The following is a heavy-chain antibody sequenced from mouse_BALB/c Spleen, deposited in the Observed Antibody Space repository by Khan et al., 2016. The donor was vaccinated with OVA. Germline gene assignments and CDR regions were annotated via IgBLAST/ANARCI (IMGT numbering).Heavy chain of an antibody. J-gene: IGHJ3*01. V-gene: IGHV1-5*01. CDR2: IFPGNSGT. CDR3: TRGGYGAFAY. Sequence: VQLQQSGTVLARPGASVTMSCKASGYSFTSFWMHWVKQRPGQGLEWIGGIFPGNSGTSYNQKFKGKAKLTAVTSASTAYMELSSLTNEDSAVXYCTRGGYGAFAYWGQGTLVTVSA. CDR1: GYSFTSFW. D-gene: IGHD1-2*01.